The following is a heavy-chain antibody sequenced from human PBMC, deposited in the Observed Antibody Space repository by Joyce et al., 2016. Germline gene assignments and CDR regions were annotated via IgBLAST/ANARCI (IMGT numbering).Heavy chain of an antibody. CDR3: VGGRGWLFDF. CDR1: GLTLSNYW. CDR2: IRQDGSDI. D-gene: IGHD6-19*01. V-gene: IGHV3-7*01. Sequence: EVQLVAFGGALVQPGGSRRLSCSASGLTLSNYWMNWVRQAPGKGLEWVAIIRQDGSDIYYSDSVRGRFTISRDNVKNSVHLQMNSLRDDDTAIYYCVGGRGWLFDFWGQGTLVTVSS. J-gene: IGHJ4*02.